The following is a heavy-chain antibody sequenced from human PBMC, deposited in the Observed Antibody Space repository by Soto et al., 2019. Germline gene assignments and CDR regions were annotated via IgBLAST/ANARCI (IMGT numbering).Heavy chain of an antibody. D-gene: IGHD3-22*01. CDR3: ASDLPPYDRRRPPPGAFED. CDR2: VFGNGGGSP. J-gene: IGHJ4*02. V-gene: IGHV4-4*07. CDR1: GGSFTGDY. Sequence: QVQLQEPGPGLVKPSETLSLTCSVSGGSFTGDYWSWIRQSAGTGLEGIGRVFGNGGGSPIYNPSLENRGTMAVDTSKTQFSLKLTSVAAADTAVYYCASDLPPYDRRRPPPGAFEDGGQGVLVSVSS.